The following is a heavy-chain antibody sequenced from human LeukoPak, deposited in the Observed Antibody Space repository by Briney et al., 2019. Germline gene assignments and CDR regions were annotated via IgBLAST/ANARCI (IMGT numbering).Heavy chain of an antibody. Sequence: SETLSLTWTVSSGSISNYYWSWIRQPPGRGLEWIGYIYSSGSTNYNPSLKSRVTISVDTSKNQFSLKLSSVTAADTAVYYCARHGGGVTNDAFDIWGQGTMVTVSS. D-gene: IGHD3-16*01. J-gene: IGHJ3*02. CDR3: ARHGGGVTNDAFDI. CDR1: SGSISNYY. CDR2: IYSSGST. V-gene: IGHV4-59*08.